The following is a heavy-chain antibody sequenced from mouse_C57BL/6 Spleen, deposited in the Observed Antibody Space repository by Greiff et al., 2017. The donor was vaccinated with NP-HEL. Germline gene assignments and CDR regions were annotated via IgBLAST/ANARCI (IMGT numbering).Heavy chain of an antibody. D-gene: IGHD2-3*01. Sequence: QVTLKESGPGILQSSQTLSLTCSFSGFSLSTSGMGVSWIRQPSGKGLEWLAHIYWDDDKRYNPSLKSRLTISKDTSRHQVFLKITSVDTADTATYYCARRSDGYYVGYAMDYWGQGTSVTVSS. CDR1: GFSLSTSGMG. CDR3: ARRSDGYYVGYAMDY. CDR2: IYWDDDK. V-gene: IGHV8-12*01. J-gene: IGHJ4*01.